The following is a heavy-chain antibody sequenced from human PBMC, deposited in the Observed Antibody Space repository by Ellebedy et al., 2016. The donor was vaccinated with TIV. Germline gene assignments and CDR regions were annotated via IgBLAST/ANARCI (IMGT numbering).Heavy chain of an antibody. CDR1: GGTFSSYA. D-gene: IGHD4-23*01. Sequence: SVKVSCXASGGTFSSYAISWVRQAPGQGLEWMGGIIPIFGTANYAQKFQGRVTITADESTSTAYMELSSLRSEDTAVYYCAGGAADDYGGNSGFDYWGQGTLVTVSS. V-gene: IGHV1-69*13. J-gene: IGHJ4*02. CDR2: IIPIFGTA. CDR3: AGGAADDYGGNSGFDY.